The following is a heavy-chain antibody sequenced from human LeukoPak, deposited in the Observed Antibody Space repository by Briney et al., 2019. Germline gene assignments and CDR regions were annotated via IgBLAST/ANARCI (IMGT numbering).Heavy chain of an antibody. CDR3: ARGWGDY. J-gene: IGHJ4*02. CDR1: GFPFSSHE. Sequence: GGSLRLSCAASGFPFSSHEMNWVRQAPGKGLEWVSYISSSGSNIYYADSVKGRFTISRDNAKNSLYLQMNSLRAEDTAVYYCARGWGDYWGQGTLVTVSS. CDR2: ISSSGSNI. D-gene: IGHD3-16*01. V-gene: IGHV3-48*03.